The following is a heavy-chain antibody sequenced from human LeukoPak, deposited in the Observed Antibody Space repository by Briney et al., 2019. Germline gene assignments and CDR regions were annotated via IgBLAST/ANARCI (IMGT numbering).Heavy chain of an antibody. Sequence: SETLSLTCAVYGGSFSGYYWSWIRQPPGKGLEWIGEINHSGSTNYNPSLKSRVTISVDTSKNQFSLKLSSVTAADTAVYYCASEEAQDYWGQGTLVTVSS. CDR2: INHSGST. CDR3: ASEEAQDY. J-gene: IGHJ4*02. CDR1: GGSFSGYY. V-gene: IGHV4-34*01. D-gene: IGHD6-6*01.